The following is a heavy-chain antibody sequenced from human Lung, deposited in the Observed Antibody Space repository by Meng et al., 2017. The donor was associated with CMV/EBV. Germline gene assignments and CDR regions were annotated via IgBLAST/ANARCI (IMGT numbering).Heavy chain of an antibody. J-gene: IGHJ5*02. CDR2: MNPNSGQT. Sequence: YLFTSYDINWVRQATGKGLEWMGWMNPNSGQTGYAKKFQGRVSFTRNTSMRTAYMELSSLRSEDTAVYFCARTQSYYGSGTYNWFDPWGQGTLVTVSS. CDR3: ARTQSYYGSGTYNWFDP. D-gene: IGHD3-10*01. CDR1: YLFTSYD. V-gene: IGHV1-8*01.